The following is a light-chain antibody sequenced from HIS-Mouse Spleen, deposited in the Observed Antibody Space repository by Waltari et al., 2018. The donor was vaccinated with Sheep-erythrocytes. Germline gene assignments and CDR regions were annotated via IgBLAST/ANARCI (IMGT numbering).Light chain of an antibody. CDR2: SNN. CDR3: SSYAGSNNWV. V-gene: IGLV1-44*01. CDR1: SSNIGSNT. J-gene: IGLJ3*02. Sequence: QSVLTQPPSASGTPGQRVTISCSGSSSNIGSNTVNWYQQLPGTALKLLIYSNNPRPSGVPDRFSGSKSGTSASLAISGLQSEDEADYYCSSYAGSNNWVFGGGTKLTVL.